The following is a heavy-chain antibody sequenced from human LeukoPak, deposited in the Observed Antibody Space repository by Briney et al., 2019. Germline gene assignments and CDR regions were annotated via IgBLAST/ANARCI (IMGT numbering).Heavy chain of an antibody. CDR1: GYTFTSYG. CDR2: ISAYNGNT. V-gene: IGHV1-18*04. CDR3: ARDDLAAAGAYYYYGMDV. D-gene: IGHD6-13*01. Sequence: ASVKVSCKASGYTFTSYGISWVRQAPGQGLEWMGWISAYNGNTNYAQKLQGRVTMTTDISTSTAYMELRSLRSDDTAVYYCARDDLAAAGAYYYYGMDVWGKGTTVTVSS. J-gene: IGHJ6*04.